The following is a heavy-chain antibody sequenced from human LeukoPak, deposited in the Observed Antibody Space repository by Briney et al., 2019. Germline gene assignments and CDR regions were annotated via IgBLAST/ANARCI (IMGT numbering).Heavy chain of an antibody. V-gene: IGHV6-1*01. J-gene: IGHJ4*02. CDR3: ARGTGWPQFDY. Sequence: SQTLSLTCAISGDSVSRDSFAWNWIRQSPSRGLEWLGRTYYKSAWYNDYAVSVKGRIIINPDTSKNQSSLQLNSVTPEDTAVYYCARGTGWPQFDYWGQGTLVTVSS. CDR1: GDSVSRDSFA. CDR2: TYYKSAWYN. D-gene: IGHD6-19*01.